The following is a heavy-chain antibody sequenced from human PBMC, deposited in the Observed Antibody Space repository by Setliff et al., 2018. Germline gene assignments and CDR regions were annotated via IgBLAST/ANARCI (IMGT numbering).Heavy chain of an antibody. V-gene: IGHV3-23*01. CDR2: FRGGGGPT. D-gene: IGHD6-19*01. CDR3: AKDSSGWPHSLISYFQH. CDR1: GFSFSNYA. J-gene: IGHJ1*01. Sequence: GGSLRLSCAGSGFSFSNYAMSWVRQASGMGLDWVSSFRGGGGPTYYADSVKGRFTISRDISKNTLYLQMNSLIVEDTAVYYCAKDSSGWPHSLISYFQHCGQGTLFTVSS.